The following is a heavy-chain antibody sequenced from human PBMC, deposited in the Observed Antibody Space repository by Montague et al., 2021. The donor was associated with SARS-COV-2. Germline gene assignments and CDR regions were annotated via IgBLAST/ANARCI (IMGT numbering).Heavy chain of an antibody. J-gene: IGHJ4*02. V-gene: IGHV4-34*01. CDR3: AREVGRGYSGYEGEY. CDR1: GGSFSGYY. CDR2: ISHSGST. D-gene: IGHD5-12*01. Sequence: SETLSLTCAVYGGSFSGYYWSWIRQPPGKGLEWIGEISHSGSTNYNPSLKSRVTISVDTSKNQFSLKLSSVTAADTAVYYCAREVGRGYSGYEGEYWGQGTLVTVSS.